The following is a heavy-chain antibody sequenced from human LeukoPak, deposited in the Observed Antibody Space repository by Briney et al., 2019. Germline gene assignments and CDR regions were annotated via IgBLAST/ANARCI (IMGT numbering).Heavy chain of an antibody. Sequence: GLSLRLSCSASGFTFSSSSMNWVRQAPGKGLEWVSSISSSSSYIYYADSVKGRFTISRDNAKNSLYLQVNSLRAEDTAVYYCARETVTRDIDYWGQGTLVTVSS. V-gene: IGHV3-21*01. CDR1: GFTFSSSS. CDR3: ARETVTRDIDY. CDR2: ISSSSSYI. J-gene: IGHJ4*02. D-gene: IGHD4-17*01.